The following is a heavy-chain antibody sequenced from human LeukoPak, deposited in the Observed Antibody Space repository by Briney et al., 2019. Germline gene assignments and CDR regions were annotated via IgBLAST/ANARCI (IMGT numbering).Heavy chain of an antibody. CDR1: GYTFTGYY. CDR3: ARGLISTTSWDFDY. CDR2: INPNSGGT. Sequence: ASVKVSCKASGYTFTGYYMHWVRQAPGQGLEWMGWINPNSGGTNYAQKFQGRVTMTRDTSISTAYTELSRLRSDDTAVYYCARGLISTTSWDFDYWGQGTLVTVSS. D-gene: IGHD2-2*01. J-gene: IGHJ4*02. V-gene: IGHV1-2*02.